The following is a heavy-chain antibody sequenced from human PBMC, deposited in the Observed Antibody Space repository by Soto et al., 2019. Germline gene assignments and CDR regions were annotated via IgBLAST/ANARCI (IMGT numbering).Heavy chain of an antibody. J-gene: IGHJ3*02. Sequence: GESLKISCNGSGYTFTNFWITWVRQMPGKGLEWMGRIDPSDSYTNYSPSFQGHVTISADKSFSTAYLQWSSLKASDTAMYYCARPGSAAGSDAFDIWGQGTMVTVSS. D-gene: IGHD6-13*01. CDR2: IDPSDSYT. CDR1: GYTFTNFW. V-gene: IGHV5-10-1*01. CDR3: ARPGSAAGSDAFDI.